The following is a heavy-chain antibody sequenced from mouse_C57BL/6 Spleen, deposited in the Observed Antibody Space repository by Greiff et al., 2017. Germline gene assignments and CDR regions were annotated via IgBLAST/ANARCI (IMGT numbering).Heavy chain of an antibody. CDR3: ARDWDGTHFDY. CDR2: IHPNSGST. V-gene: IGHV1-64*01. J-gene: IGHJ2*01. D-gene: IGHD4-1*01. Sequence: QVQLQQPGAELVKPGASVKLSCKASGYTFTSYWMHWVKQRPGQGLEWIGMIHPNSGSTNYNEKFKSKATLTVDKSSSTAYMQLSSLTSEDSAVYNCARDWDGTHFDYWGQGTTLTVSS. CDR1: GYTFTSYW.